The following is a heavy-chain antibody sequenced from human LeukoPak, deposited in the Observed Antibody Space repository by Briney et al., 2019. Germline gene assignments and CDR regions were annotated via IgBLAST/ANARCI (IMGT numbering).Heavy chain of an antibody. V-gene: IGHV4-30-4*01. D-gene: IGHD3-9*01. J-gene: IGHJ4*02. CDR2: IYYSGST. CDR1: GGSISSGDYY. Sequence: ASETLSLTCTVSGGSISSGDYYWSSIRQPPGKGLEWIGYIYYSGSTYYNPSLKSRVTISVDTSKNQFSLKLSSVTAADTAVYYCARVLTGYSLDYWGQGTLVTVSS. CDR3: ARVLTGYSLDY.